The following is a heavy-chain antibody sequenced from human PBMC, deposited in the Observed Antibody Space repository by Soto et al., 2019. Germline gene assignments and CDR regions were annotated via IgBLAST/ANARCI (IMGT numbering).Heavy chain of an antibody. V-gene: IGHV1-8*01. CDR1: GYTFTSHD. Sequence: QVQLVQSGAEVKKSGASVKVSCKASGYTFTSHDINWVRQATGQGLEWMGWMNPNSGNTGYAQKFQVRVTMTRNTAMCTAYMELSSLRSEDTAVYYCARWDYGYYARVDYWGQGTLVTVSA. J-gene: IGHJ4*02. D-gene: IGHD4-17*01. CDR2: MNPNSGNT. CDR3: ARWDYGYYARVDY.